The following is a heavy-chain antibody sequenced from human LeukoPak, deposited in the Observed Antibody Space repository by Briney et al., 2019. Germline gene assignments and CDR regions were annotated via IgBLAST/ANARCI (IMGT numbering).Heavy chain of an antibody. V-gene: IGHV1-2*06. Sequence: ASVKVSCXASGYTFTGYYMHWVRQAPGQGLEWMGRINPNSGGTNYAQKFQDRVTMTRDTSISTAYMELSRLRSDDTAVYYCAREVAGWDFDYWGQGTLVTVSS. D-gene: IGHD1-14*01. CDR3: AREVAGWDFDY. CDR1: GYTFTGYY. J-gene: IGHJ4*02. CDR2: INPNSGGT.